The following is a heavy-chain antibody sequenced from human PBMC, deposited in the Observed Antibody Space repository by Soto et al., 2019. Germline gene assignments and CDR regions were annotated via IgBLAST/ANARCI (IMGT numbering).Heavy chain of an antibody. CDR3: ARNPRYSSGWYGSPRDFVGYYYYYGMDV. V-gene: IGHV1-46*01. CDR1: GYTFTSYY. Sequence: ASVKVSCKASGYTFTSYYMHWVRQAPGQGLEWMGIINPSGGSTNYAQKFQGRVTITTDASTSTAYMELSSLRSEDTAVYYCARNPRYSSGWYGSPRDFVGYYYYYGMDVWGQGTTVTVSS. D-gene: IGHD6-19*01. CDR2: INPSGGST. J-gene: IGHJ6*02.